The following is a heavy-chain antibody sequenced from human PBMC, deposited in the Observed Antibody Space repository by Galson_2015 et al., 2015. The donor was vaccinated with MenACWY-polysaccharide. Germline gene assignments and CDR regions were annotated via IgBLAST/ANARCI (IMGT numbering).Heavy chain of an antibody. CDR2: ISKSGDST. CDR1: GFSLGAWY. V-gene: IGHV3-11*01. D-gene: IGHD3-22*01. CDR3: ARTVVFEY. J-gene: IGHJ4*02. Sequence: SLRLSCAASGFSLGAWYMSWIRQAPGKGLEWLSYISKSGDSTYYADSVKGRFPISRDNSVNTLYLQMNNLRAEDTAVYYCARTVVFEYWGQGTLVTVSS.